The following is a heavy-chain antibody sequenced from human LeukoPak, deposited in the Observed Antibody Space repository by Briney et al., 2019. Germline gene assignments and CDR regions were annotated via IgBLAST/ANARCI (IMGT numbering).Heavy chain of an antibody. CDR3: ARDISATLYYYYGMDV. J-gene: IGHJ6*02. CDR1: GGTFSSYA. V-gene: IGHV1-69*05. CDR2: IIPIFGTA. D-gene: IGHD6-25*01. Sequence: SVKVSCKASGGTFSSYAISWVRQAPGQGLEWMGGIIPIFGTANYAQKFQGRVTITRDTSASTAYMELSSLRSEDTAVYYCARDISATLYYYYGMDVWGQGTTVTVSS.